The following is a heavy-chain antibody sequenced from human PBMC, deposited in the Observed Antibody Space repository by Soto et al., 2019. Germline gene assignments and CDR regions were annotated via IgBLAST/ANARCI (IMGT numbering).Heavy chain of an antibody. CDR3: ARWDHDYGYLDV. CDR2: TYYRSKWYN. CDR1: GDSVSSNHAT. D-gene: IGHD4-17*01. V-gene: IGHV6-1*01. Sequence: PSQPLSLTCAISGDSVSSNHATWDWIRQSPSRGLEWLGRTYYRSKWYNEYGLSVKSRITINADTCKNQFSLQLNSVTPEDAAVYYCARWDHDYGYLDVWGLGTTVTVS. J-gene: IGHJ6*02.